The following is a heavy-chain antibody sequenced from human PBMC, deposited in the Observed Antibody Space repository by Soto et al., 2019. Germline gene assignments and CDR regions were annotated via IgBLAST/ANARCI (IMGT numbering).Heavy chain of an antibody. CDR3: AKERITCGDYWYYYGMDV. D-gene: IGHD4-17*01. J-gene: IGHJ6*02. Sequence: QVQLVESGGGVVQPGRSLRLSCAASGFTFSSYGMHWVRQAPGKGLEWVAVISYDGSNKYYADSVKGRFTISRDNSKNTLYLQMNSLRAEDTVVYYCAKERITCGDYWYYYGMDVWGQGTTVTVSS. CDR1: GFTFSSYG. V-gene: IGHV3-30*18. CDR2: ISYDGSNK.